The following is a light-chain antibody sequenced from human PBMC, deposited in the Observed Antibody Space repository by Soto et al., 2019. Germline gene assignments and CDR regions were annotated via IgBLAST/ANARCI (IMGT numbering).Light chain of an antibody. V-gene: IGLV1-44*01. CDR1: SSNIGSNT. Sequence: QSVLTQPPSASGTPGQRGTRSCSGSSSNIGSNTVNWYQQLPGTAPKLLIYTNNQRPSGVPDRFSGSKSGTSASLAISGLQSEDEADYYCAAWDDSLNGYVFGTGTKVTVL. J-gene: IGLJ1*01. CDR2: TNN. CDR3: AAWDDSLNGYV.